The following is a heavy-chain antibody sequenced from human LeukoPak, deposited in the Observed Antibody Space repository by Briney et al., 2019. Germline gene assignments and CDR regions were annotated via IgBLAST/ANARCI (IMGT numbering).Heavy chain of an antibody. J-gene: IGHJ4*02. CDR2: IYYSGTT. CDR3: ARGRYDKGQYYFDY. D-gene: IGHD3-22*01. CDR1: GGFISRNSFY. Sequence: PSETLSLTCTVSGGFISRNSFYWGWIRQPPGKGLEWIGSIYYSGTTYYNPSLKSRVTISVDTSKNQFSLKLSSVTAADTAVYYCARGRYDKGQYYFDYWGQGTLVTVSS. V-gene: IGHV4-39*07.